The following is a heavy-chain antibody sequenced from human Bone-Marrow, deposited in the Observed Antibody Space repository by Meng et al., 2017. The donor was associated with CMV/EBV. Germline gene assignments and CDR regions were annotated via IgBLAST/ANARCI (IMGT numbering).Heavy chain of an antibody. CDR3: AREGLAAAVDY. D-gene: IGHD6-13*01. Sequence: SLKISCAASGSTSSSYAMHWVRQASGKGLEWVAVISYDGSNKYYADSVKGRFTISRDNFKNTLYLQMNSLRAEDTAVYYCAREGLAAAVDYWGQGTLVTVSS. J-gene: IGHJ4*02. CDR2: ISYDGSNK. V-gene: IGHV3-30*04. CDR1: GSTSSSYA.